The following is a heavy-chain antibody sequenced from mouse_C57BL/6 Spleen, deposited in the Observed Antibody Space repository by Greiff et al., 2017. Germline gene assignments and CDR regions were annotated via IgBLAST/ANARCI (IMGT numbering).Heavy chain of an antibody. CDR3: ARKGGDYYGSSYGYAMDY. CDR2: IWSGGST. V-gene: IGHV2-2*01. D-gene: IGHD1-1*01. J-gene: IGHJ4*01. CDR1: GFSLTSYG. Sequence: VQRVESGPGLVQPSQSLSITCTVSGFSLTSYGVHWVRQSPGKGLGWLGVIWSGGSTDDNAAFISRLSISKDNAKSQVFFKMNSLQADDTAIYYCARKGGDYYGSSYGYAMDYWGQGTSVTVSS.